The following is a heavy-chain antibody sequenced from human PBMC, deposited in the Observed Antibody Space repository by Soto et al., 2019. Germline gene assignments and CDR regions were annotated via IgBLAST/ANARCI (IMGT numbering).Heavy chain of an antibody. J-gene: IGHJ5*02. CDR1: DDSISSSY. D-gene: IGHD1-26*01. V-gene: IGHV4-59*01. CDR3: ARGDSWKLVDA. Sequence: VQLQESGPGLLKPSETLSLTCTVSDDSISSSYWSWIRQSPGKGLEWIGYIYHSGSPNYNPSLKGRATISMDTSENQFSLNLRSVTAADTAVYYCARGDSWKLVDAWGQGTLVTVSS. CDR2: IYHSGSP.